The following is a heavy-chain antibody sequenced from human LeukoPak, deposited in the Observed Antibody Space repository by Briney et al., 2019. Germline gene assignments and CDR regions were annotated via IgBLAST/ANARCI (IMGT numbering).Heavy chain of an antibody. Sequence: GASVKVSCKASGYTFTSYGISWVRQAPGQGLEWMGWISAYNGNTNYAQKLQGRVTMTTDTSTSTAYMELRSLRSDDTAVYYCARSIYRSPRRENPRGPFDYWGQGTLVTVSS. D-gene: IGHD3-10*01. CDR2: ISAYNGNT. CDR1: GYTFTSYG. CDR3: ARSIYRSPRRENPRGPFDY. V-gene: IGHV1-18*01. J-gene: IGHJ4*02.